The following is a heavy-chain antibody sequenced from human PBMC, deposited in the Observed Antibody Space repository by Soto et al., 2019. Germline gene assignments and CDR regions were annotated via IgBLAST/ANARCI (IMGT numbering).Heavy chain of an antibody. Sequence: PWGSLRLSCAASRFTFSSYWMHWVRQAPGKGLVWVSRINSDGSSTSYADSVKGRFTISRDNAKNTLYLQMNSLRAEDTAVYYCARDPYDSSHRDYWGQGTLVTVSS. D-gene: IGHD3-22*01. V-gene: IGHV3-74*01. CDR2: INSDGSST. J-gene: IGHJ4*02. CDR1: RFTFSSYW. CDR3: ARDPYDSSHRDY.